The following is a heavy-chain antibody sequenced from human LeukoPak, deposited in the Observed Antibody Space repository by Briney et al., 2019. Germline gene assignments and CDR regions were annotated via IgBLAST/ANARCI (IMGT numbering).Heavy chain of an antibody. V-gene: IGHV3-66*02. Sequence: GRSLRLSCAASGFTFSSYAMHWVRQAPGKGLEWVSVIYSGGSTYYADPVKGRFTISRDNSKNTLYLQMNSLRAEDTAVYYCARKSDHWGYWGQGTLVTVSS. CDR2: IYSGGST. CDR1: GFTFSSYA. J-gene: IGHJ4*02. D-gene: IGHD3-16*01. CDR3: ARKSDHWGY.